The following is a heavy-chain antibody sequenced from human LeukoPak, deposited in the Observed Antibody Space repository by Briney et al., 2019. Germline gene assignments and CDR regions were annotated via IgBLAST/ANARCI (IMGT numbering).Heavy chain of an antibody. D-gene: IGHD3-22*01. J-gene: IGHJ4*02. CDR2: ISYDGNNK. CDR1: GITFSSYA. Sequence: GGSLRLSCAASGITFSSYAMHWVRQAPGKGLEWVAVISYDGNNKYYGDSVKGRFTISRDNSKNTLDLQMNSLRAEDTAVYYCVKDEYSSAYKSHFDYWGQGTLVTVSS. CDR3: VKDEYSSAYKSHFDY. V-gene: IGHV3-30*18.